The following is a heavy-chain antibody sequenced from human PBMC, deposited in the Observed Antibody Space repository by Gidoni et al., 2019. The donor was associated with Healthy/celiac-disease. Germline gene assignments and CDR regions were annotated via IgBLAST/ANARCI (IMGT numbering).Heavy chain of an antibody. Sequence: QVQLQESGPGLVKPSQTLSLTCTVSGGSISSGDYYWSWSRQPPGKGLEWIGYIYYSGSTYYNPSLKSRVTISVDTSKNQCSLKLSSVTAADTAVYYCARGILDATTDRRFDPWGQGTLVTVSS. J-gene: IGHJ5*02. V-gene: IGHV4-30-4*01. CDR3: ARGILDATTDRRFDP. CDR2: IYYSGST. CDR1: GGSISSGDYY. D-gene: IGHD2-15*01.